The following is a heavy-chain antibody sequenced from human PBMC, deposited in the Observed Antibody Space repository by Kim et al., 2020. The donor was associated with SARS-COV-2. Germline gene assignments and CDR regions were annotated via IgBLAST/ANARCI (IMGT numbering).Heavy chain of an antibody. CDR2: ISWNSGSI. D-gene: IGHD3-22*01. Sequence: GGSLRLSCAASGFTFDDYAMHWVRQAPGKGLEWVSGISWNSGSIGYADSVKGRFTISRDNAKNSLYLQMNSLRAEDTALYYCAISQGEHYYDSSGWFDPWGQGTLVTVSS. CDR1: GFTFDDYA. CDR3: AISQGEHYYDSSGWFDP. V-gene: IGHV3-9*01. J-gene: IGHJ5*02.